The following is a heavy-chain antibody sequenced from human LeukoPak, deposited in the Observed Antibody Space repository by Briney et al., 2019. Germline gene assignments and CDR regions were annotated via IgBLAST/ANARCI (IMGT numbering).Heavy chain of an antibody. V-gene: IGHV3-33*01. J-gene: IGHJ4*02. CDR3: ARDVTMVRGVIITKNYFDC. Sequence: GRSLRLSCAASGFTFSSYGMHWVRQAPGKGLEWVAVIWYDGSNKYYADSVKGRFTIPRDNPKNTPYLQMNSLIAEDTAVYYCARDVTMVRGVIITKNYFDCWGQGTLVTVSS. D-gene: IGHD3-10*01. CDR2: IWYDGSNK. CDR1: GFTFSSYG.